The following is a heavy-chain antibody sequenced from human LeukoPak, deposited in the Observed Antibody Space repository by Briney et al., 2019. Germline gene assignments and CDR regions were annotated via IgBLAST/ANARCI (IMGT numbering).Heavy chain of an antibody. CDR2: ISVSGGVR. V-gene: IGHV3-48*02. CDR1: GYPFSSYS. CDR3: ARDRGYFYDQLDY. J-gene: IGHJ4*02. D-gene: IGHD2/OR15-2a*01. Sequence: GGSLRLSCVASGYPFSSYSMNWTRQAPGKGLEWVSYISVSGGVRSYADSVKGRFTTSRDDARNSLYLQMNSLKDEDTAVYYCARDRGYFYDQLDYWGQGTLVTVSS.